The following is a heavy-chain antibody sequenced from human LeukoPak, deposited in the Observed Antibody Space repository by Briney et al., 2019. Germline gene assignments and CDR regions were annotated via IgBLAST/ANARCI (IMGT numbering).Heavy chain of an antibody. V-gene: IGHV3-9*01. CDR2: ISWNSGSI. Sequence: GGSLRLSCAASGFTFDDYATHWVRQAPGKGLEWVSGISWNSGSIGYADSVKGRFTISRDNAKNSLYPQMNSLRAEDTAVYYCARDRGYSYGWVNYWGQGTLVTVSS. J-gene: IGHJ4*02. CDR1: GFTFDDYA. CDR3: ARDRGYSYGWVNY. D-gene: IGHD5-18*01.